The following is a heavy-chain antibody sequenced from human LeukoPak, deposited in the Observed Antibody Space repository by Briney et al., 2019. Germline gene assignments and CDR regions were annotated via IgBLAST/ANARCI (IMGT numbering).Heavy chain of an antibody. CDR2: ISSSSSTI. Sequence: GGSLRLSCAASGFTFSNYAMRWVRQAPGKGLEWVSYISSSSSTIYYADSVKGRFTISRDNAKNSLYLQMNSLRAEDTAVYYCARGGSRFFDNWGQGTLVTVSS. CDR1: GFTFSNYA. CDR3: ARGGSRFFDN. V-gene: IGHV3-48*01. J-gene: IGHJ4*02. D-gene: IGHD6-25*01.